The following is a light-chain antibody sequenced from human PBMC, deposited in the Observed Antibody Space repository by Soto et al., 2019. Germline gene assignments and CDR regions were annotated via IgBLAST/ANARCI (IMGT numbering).Light chain of an antibody. CDR2: GAS. CDR3: QQYGSSPLT. Sequence: EIVVTQSPGTLSLSPGARATLSCRDSQSVSSSYLAWYQQKPGQAPRLLIYGASSRATGIPDRFSGSGSGTDFTLTISRLEPEDFAVYYCQQYGSSPLTFGGGTKVDIK. J-gene: IGKJ4*01. V-gene: IGKV3-20*01. CDR1: QSVSSSY.